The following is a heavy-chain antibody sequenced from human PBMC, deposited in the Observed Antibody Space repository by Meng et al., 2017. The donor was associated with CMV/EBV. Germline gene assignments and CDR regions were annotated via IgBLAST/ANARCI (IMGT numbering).Heavy chain of an antibody. D-gene: IGHD4-11*01. CDR1: GFTFSSYA. J-gene: IGHJ4*02. CDR3: AKGASNYYFDY. Sequence: GESLKISCAASGFTFSSYAMSWVRQAPGKGLEWVSAISGSGGSTYYADSVKGRFTISRDNSKNTLYLQMNSLRAEDTAVYYCAKGASNYYFDYWGQGTLVTVSS. V-gene: IGHV3-23*01. CDR2: ISGSGGST.